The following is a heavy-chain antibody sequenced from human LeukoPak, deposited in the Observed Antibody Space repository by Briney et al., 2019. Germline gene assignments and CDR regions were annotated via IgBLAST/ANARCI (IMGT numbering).Heavy chain of an antibody. CDR1: GGSITTTHW. J-gene: IGHJ4*02. V-gene: IGHV4-4*02. CDR3: SRENGAFSPLSY. D-gene: IGHD2-8*01. CDR2: VSLEGVR. Sequence: PSGTLSLTCGVSGGSITTTHWWSWVRQFPGQGLQWIGEVSLEGVRNYNPSLTSRVTMSLDRAKNLLSLNLNSVTAADTAVYYCSRENGAFSPLSYWGQGILVTV.